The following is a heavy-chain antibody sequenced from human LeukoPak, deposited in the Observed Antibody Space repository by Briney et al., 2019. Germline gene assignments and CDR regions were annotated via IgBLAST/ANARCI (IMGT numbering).Heavy chain of an antibody. CDR3: ARHSMRYNWFDH. D-gene: IGHD2/OR15-2a*01. CDR2: IYSSGAT. J-gene: IGHJ5*02. CDR1: GDSINSRNHY. Sequence: SETLSLTCSVSGDSINSRNHYWGWIRQPPGKGLEWIASIYSSGATYYNPSLKSRVIISVDTSKNQISLKLISVTASDTAVYYCARHSMRYNWFDHWGQGTLVTVSS. V-gene: IGHV4-39*01.